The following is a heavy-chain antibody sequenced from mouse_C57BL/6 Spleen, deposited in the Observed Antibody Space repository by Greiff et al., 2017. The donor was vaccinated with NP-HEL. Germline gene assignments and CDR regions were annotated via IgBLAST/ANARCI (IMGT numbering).Heavy chain of an antibody. CDR1: GYTFTSYW. J-gene: IGHJ3*01. Sequence: VQLQQPGAELVRPGTSVKLSCKASGYTFTSYWMHWVKQRPGQGLEWIGVIDPSDSYTNYNQKFEGKATLTVDTSSSTAYMQLSSLTSEDSAVYYCARAYYGYDGAWFAYWGQGTLVTVSA. CDR3: ARAYYGYDGAWFAY. V-gene: IGHV1-59*01. CDR2: IDPSDSYT. D-gene: IGHD2-9*01.